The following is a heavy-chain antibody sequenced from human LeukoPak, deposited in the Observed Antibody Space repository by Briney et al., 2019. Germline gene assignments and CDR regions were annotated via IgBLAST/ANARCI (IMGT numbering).Heavy chain of an antibody. CDR1: GFTFSSYA. CDR2: ISGSGGST. J-gene: IGHJ4*02. V-gene: IGHV3-23*01. Sequence: PGGSLRLSCAASGFTFSSYAMSWVRQAPGKGLEWVAAISGSGGSTYYADSVKGRFTISRDKSTNPLYLQMNSLRAEDPAVYYCAKMRYSYGSYTYFDSWGQGNLVTVSS. CDR3: AKMRYSYGSYTYFDS. D-gene: IGHD5-18*01.